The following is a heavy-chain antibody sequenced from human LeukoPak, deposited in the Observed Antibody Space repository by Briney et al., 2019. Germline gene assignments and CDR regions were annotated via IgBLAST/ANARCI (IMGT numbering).Heavy chain of an antibody. J-gene: IGHJ4*02. Sequence: GGSLRLSCAASGFTFSSYSMNWVRQAPGKGLEWVSYISSSSSTIYYADSVKGRFTISRDNAKNSLYLQMNSLGVEDTAVYYCVRDKLVGPSRLDHWGQGTLVTVSS. D-gene: IGHD1-26*01. CDR1: GFTFSSYS. CDR2: ISSSSSTI. V-gene: IGHV3-48*04. CDR3: VRDKLVGPSRLDH.